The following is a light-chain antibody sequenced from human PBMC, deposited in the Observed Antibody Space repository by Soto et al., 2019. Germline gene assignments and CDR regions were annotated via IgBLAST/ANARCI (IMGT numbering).Light chain of an antibody. V-gene: IGKV1-39*01. J-gene: IGKJ5*01. CDR1: QSINNY. CDR3: QQGYNIPFT. Sequence: DIQMTQSPSSLSASIGDTVTITCRATQSINNYLNWYQQKPGKAPKLLIYTAFILQAGVPSRFSGSGSGTDFTLTINNLQPEDFPTYYCQQGYNIPFTFGHGTRLEMK. CDR2: TAF.